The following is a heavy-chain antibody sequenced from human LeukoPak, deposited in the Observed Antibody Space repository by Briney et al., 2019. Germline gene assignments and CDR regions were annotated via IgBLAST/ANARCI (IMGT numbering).Heavy chain of an antibody. V-gene: IGHV4-30-4*01. CDR1: GGSISSGDYY. CDR2: IYCSGST. J-gene: IGHJ3*02. Sequence: SQTLSLTCTVSGGSISSGDYYWSWIRQPPGKGLEWIGYIYCSGSTYYNPSLKSRVTISVDTSKNQFSLKLSSVTAADTAVYYCARVGDILTGFDAFDIWGQGTMVTVSS. D-gene: IGHD3-9*01. CDR3: ARVGDILTGFDAFDI.